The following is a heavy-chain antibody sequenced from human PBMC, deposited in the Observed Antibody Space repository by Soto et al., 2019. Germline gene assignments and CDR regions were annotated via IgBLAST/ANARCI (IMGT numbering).Heavy chain of an antibody. J-gene: IGHJ6*03. CDR1: GYTFTSYD. CDR2: MNTNSVNT. CDR3: ASSSSYRIYYYMDF. Sequence: QVQLVQSGAEVKKPGASVKVSCKASGYTFTSYDINWVRQATGQGLEWMGWMNTNSVNTGYAQKFQGRVTMTRNTSIIKAYMELSRLRSEDTAVYYCASSSSYRIYYYMDFWGKGTTVTVSS. D-gene: IGHD6-6*01. V-gene: IGHV1-8*01.